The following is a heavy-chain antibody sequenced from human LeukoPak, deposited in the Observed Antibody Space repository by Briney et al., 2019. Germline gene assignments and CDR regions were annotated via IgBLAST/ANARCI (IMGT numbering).Heavy chain of an antibody. CDR3: ARRYYYNLGSFPFGF. V-gene: IGHV4-34*01. J-gene: IGHJ4*02. D-gene: IGHD3-10*01. CDR2: IHNSGTT. Sequence: PSETLSLTCAVSGGPFSGYFWSWIRQSSGKGLEWIGEIHNSGTTNYNPSLNSRVTISEDASKNQFYLSLSSVTAADTAVYYCARRYYYNLGSFPFGFWGQGTLVTVSS. CDR1: GGPFSGYF.